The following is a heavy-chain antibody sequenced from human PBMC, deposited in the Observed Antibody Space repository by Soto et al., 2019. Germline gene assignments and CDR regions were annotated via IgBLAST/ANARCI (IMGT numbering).Heavy chain of an antibody. CDR3: ARDRELRMRSEGPYYYYMDV. CDR1: GFTFSDYY. D-gene: IGHD3-10*01. V-gene: IGHV3-11*01. Sequence: GGSLRLSCAASGFTFSDYYMSWIRQAPGKGLEWVSYISSSGSTIYYADSVKDRFTISRDNAKNSLYLQMNSLRAEDTAVYYCARDRELRMRSEGPYYYYMDVWGKGTTVTVSS. CDR2: ISSSGSTI. J-gene: IGHJ6*03.